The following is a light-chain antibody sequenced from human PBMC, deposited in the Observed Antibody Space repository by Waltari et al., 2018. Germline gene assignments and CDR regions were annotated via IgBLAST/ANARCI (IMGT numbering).Light chain of an antibody. V-gene: IGLV3-25*03. CDR2: KDS. CDR3: QSADSSGTPVI. CDR1: TLPKQY. Sequence: SFELTQPPSVSVSPGQTASITCSGNTLPKQYAYWYQQKPGQAPVLIMYKDSERPSGIPERVSGSSSGTTVTLTISGVQAEDEADYYCQSADSSGTPVIFGGGTKLTVL. J-gene: IGLJ2*01.